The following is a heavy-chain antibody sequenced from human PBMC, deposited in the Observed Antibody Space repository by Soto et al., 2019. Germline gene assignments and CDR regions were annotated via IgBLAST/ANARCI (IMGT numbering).Heavy chain of an antibody. J-gene: IGHJ4*02. CDR3: ARRFTVAATYYFDY. Sequence: GESLKISCKGSGYSFISYWISWVRQMPGKGLEWMGRIDPSDSYTNYSPSFQGHVTISVDKSISTAYLQWSSLKASDTAMYFCARRFTVAATYYFDYWGQGALVTVSS. CDR2: IDPSDSYT. D-gene: IGHD2-15*01. V-gene: IGHV5-10-1*01. CDR1: GYSFISYW.